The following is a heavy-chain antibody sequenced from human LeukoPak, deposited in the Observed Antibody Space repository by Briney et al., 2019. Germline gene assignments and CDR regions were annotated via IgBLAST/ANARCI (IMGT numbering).Heavy chain of an antibody. V-gene: IGHV3-74*01. D-gene: IGHD3-10*01. CDR1: GFTFSSYW. Sequence: PGGSLRLSCAASGFTFSSYWMHWVRQVPGKGLVWVSRINSDGRTTTYADSVKGRFTISRDNAKTTLFLQMSSLRAEDTAVYYCAGTVGSAPDYYGSGGFAVLDYWGQGTLVTVSS. CDR2: INSDGRTT. CDR3: AGTVGSAPDYYGSGGFAVLDY. J-gene: IGHJ4*02.